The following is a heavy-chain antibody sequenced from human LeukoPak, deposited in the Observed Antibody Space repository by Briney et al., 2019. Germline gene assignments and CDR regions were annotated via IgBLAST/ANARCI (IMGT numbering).Heavy chain of an antibody. CDR1: GGTFSSYA. CDR3: AAAGRVPYYYDSSGTHRYFDY. D-gene: IGHD3-22*01. Sequence: AASVKVSCKASGGTFSSYAISWVRQAPGQGLEWMGGIIPIFGTANYAQKFQGRVTITADESTSTAYMELSSLRSEDTAVYYCAAAGRVPYYYDSSGTHRYFDYWGQGTLVTVSS. V-gene: IGHV1-69*13. J-gene: IGHJ4*02. CDR2: IIPIFGTA.